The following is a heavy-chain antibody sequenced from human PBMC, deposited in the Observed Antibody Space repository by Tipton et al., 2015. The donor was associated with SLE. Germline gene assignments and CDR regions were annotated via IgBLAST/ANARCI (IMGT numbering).Heavy chain of an antibody. V-gene: IGHV3-20*04. CDR2: IDWNGGNT. CDR1: GFTFDDYG. J-gene: IGHJ6*02. Sequence: SLRLSCAASGFTFDDYGMSWVRQPPGKGLEWVSGIDWNGGNTGYADSVKGRFTISRDNAKNSLYLQVNSLRDEDTALYYCASSRLIKYHYYHGMDVWGQGTTVTVSS. D-gene: IGHD2/OR15-2a*01. CDR3: ASSRLIKYHYYHGMDV.